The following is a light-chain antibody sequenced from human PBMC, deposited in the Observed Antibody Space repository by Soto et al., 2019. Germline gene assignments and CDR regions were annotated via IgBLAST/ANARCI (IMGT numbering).Light chain of an antibody. V-gene: IGKV1-5*03. Sequence: DIQMTQSPSTLSASVGDRVTITCRASQSISSWLAWYQQKPGEAPKLLIYRASILESGVPSRFSGSGSGTEFTLPISSLQPDDFATYYCHRYNWYPYSFGQGTKLEIK. J-gene: IGKJ2*03. CDR3: HRYNWYPYS. CDR2: RAS. CDR1: QSISSW.